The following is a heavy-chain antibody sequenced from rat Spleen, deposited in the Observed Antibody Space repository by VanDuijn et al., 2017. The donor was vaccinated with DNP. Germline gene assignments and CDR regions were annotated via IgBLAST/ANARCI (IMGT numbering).Heavy chain of an antibody. Sequence: EVQLVESGGGLVQPGRSLKLSCVVSGFIFSNYWMTWIRQAPGKGLERIGEINKESSTINYSPSSKDKFTISRDNAQNTLYLQMSKLGSEDTAIYYCAKGPNYGGWSDYFDYWGQGVMVTVSP. V-gene: IGHV4-2*01. CDR1: GFIFSNYW. CDR2: INKESSTI. J-gene: IGHJ2*01. CDR3: AKGPNYGGWSDYFDY. D-gene: IGHD1-11*01.